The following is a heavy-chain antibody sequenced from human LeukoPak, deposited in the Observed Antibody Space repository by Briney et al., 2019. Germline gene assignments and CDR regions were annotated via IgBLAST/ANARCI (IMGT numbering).Heavy chain of an antibody. V-gene: IGHV3-30*18. J-gene: IGHJ6*02. D-gene: IGHD6-13*01. CDR2: ISYDGSNK. Sequence: GGSLRLSCAASGFTFSSYGMHWVRQAPGKGLEWVAVISYDGSNKYYADSVKGRFTISRDNSKNTLYLQMNSLRAEDTAVYYCAKKGLPSIAAAGTGDGMDVWGQGTTVTVSS. CDR3: AKKGLPSIAAAGTGDGMDV. CDR1: GFTFSSYG.